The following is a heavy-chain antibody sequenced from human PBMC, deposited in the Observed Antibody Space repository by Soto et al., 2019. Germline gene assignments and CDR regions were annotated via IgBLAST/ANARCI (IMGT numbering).Heavy chain of an antibody. CDR2: IYASGGT. CDR3: GHRRDVATRCWFDP. D-gene: IGHD6-6*01. CDR1: GFSLSSGGGA. Sequence: QITLEESGPPLVKSTQPLTLTCTFSGFSLSSGGGAVGWIRQPPGKALEWLAIIYASGGTHYSPSLKTRLTITNDTSKNQVVLTMTNMHPVDTATYYCGHRRDVATRCWFDPWGQGILVTVSS. J-gene: IGHJ5*02. V-gene: IGHV2-5*01.